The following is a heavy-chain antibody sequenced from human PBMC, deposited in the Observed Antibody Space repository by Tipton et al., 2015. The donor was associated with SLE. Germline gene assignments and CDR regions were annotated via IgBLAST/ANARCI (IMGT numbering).Heavy chain of an antibody. Sequence: GLVKPSETLSLTCAVSGYSISSGYYWSWIRQPPGKGLEWIGEINHSGSTNYNPSLKSRVTISVDTSKNQFSLKLSSVTVADTAVYYCARGLTTVTTAFDYWGQGTLVTVSS. CDR3: ARGLTTVTTAFDY. CDR1: GYSISSGYY. CDR2: INHSGST. J-gene: IGHJ4*02. V-gene: IGHV4-34*01. D-gene: IGHD4-17*01.